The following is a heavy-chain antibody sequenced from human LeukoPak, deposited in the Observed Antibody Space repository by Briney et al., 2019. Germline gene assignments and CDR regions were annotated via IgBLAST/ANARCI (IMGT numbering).Heavy chain of an antibody. D-gene: IGHD3-16*01. J-gene: IGHJ4*02. Sequence: SETLSLTCTVSGGSISSYYWSWIRQPPGKGLEWIGYIYYSGSANYNPSLKSRVTMSIDTSKNQFSLKLSSVTTADTAVYYCARWSGFALDWGQGTLVTVSS. CDR2: IYYSGSA. CDR1: GGSISSYY. CDR3: ARWSGFALD. V-gene: IGHV4-59*01.